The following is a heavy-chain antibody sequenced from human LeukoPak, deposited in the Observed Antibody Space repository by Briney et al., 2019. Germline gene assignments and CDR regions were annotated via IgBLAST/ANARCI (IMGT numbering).Heavy chain of an antibody. J-gene: IGHJ4*02. V-gene: IGHV3-30*18. CDR2: ISYDGSNK. CDR1: GFTFSSYG. CDR3: AKGSYYYGSGSSVSFDY. Sequence: GGSLRLSCAASGFTFSSYGMHWVRQAPGKGLEWVAVISYDGSNKYYADSVKGRFTISRDNSKNTLYLQMNSLRAEDTAVYYCAKGSYYYGSGSSVSFDYWGQGTLVTVSS. D-gene: IGHD3-10*01.